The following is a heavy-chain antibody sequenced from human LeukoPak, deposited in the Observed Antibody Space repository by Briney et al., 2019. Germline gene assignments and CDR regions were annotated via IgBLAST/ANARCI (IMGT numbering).Heavy chain of an antibody. V-gene: IGHV3-48*03. D-gene: IGHD3-10*01. CDR1: GFTFSSYE. CDR3: MTYYYGSGSGGAWFDP. J-gene: IGHJ5*02. CDR2: ISSSGSTI. Sequence: PGGSVRLSCAASGFTFSSYEMNWVRQAPGKGLEWVSYISSSGSTIYYADSVKGRFTISRDNAKNSLYLQMNSLRAEDTAVYYCMTYYYGSGSGGAWFDPWGQGTLVTVSS.